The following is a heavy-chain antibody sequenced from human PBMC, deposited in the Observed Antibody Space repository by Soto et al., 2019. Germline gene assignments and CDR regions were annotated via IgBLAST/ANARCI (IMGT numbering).Heavy chain of an antibody. V-gene: IGHV2-5*02. CDR1: GFSLSTSGVG. Sequence: QITLKESGPTLVKPTQTLTLTCTFSGFSLSTSGVGVGWIRQPPGKALEWLALIYWDDDKRYSPSLKSRLTITKDSSKHQLVLTMTNMDPVDTATYYCAHRRLAEADFDYWGQGTLVTFSS. J-gene: IGHJ4*02. CDR3: AHRRLAEADFDY. CDR2: IYWDDDK. D-gene: IGHD2-15*01.